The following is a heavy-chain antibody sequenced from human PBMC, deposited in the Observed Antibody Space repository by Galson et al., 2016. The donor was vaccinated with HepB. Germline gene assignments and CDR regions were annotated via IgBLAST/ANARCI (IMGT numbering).Heavy chain of an antibody. CDR3: ATEEAFGGYDSSLL. J-gene: IGHJ4*02. CDR1: GYSLTEAS. CDR2: FDPEDGET. D-gene: IGHD3-22*01. V-gene: IGHV1-24*01. Sequence: SVKVSCKVSGYSLTEASMHWVRQAPGKGLEWMGGFDPEDGETVYAQKFQGRVTMTEDTSTDTAYMELSSLRSEDTAVYYCATEEAFGGYDSSLLWGQGTLVTVSS.